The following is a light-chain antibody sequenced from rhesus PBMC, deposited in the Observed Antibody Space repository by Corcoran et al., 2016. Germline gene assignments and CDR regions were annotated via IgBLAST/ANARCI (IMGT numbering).Light chain of an antibody. CDR3: MQCLQLPLT. CDR2: EVS. Sequence: DIVMTQTPLSLPVTPGEPASISCRSSQSFLHSGGKTYLYWYLQKPGQYPQLLLYEVSNRASGVPDRFSGSGSGNDFTLKISRVEAEDIGIYYCMQCLQLPLTFGGGTNVELK. V-gene: IGKV2-104*02. CDR1: QSFLHSGGKTY. J-gene: IGKJ4*01.